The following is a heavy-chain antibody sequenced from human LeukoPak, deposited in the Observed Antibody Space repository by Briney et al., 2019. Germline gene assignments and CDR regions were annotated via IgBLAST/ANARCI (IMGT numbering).Heavy chain of an antibody. V-gene: IGHV1-3*01. Sequence: ASVKVPCKASGYTFTSYAMHWVRQAPGQRLEWMGWINAGNGNTKYSQKFQGRVTITRDTSASTAYMELSSLRSEDTAVYYCAFTPHIVVVTAILPSYYYGMDVWGQGTTVTVSS. D-gene: IGHD2-21*02. CDR1: GYTFTSYA. CDR3: AFTPHIVVVTAILPSYYYGMDV. J-gene: IGHJ6*02. CDR2: INAGNGNT.